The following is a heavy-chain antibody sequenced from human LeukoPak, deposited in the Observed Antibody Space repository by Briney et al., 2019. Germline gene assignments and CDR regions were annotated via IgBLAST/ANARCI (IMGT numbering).Heavy chain of an antibody. V-gene: IGHV3-23*01. Sequence: GGSLRLSCAASGFTFSTYAMTWVRQAPGKGLEWVSFISDTGAATYYADSVKGRFTISRDNSKSTVYLQMSSLRVEDTAVYYCAKVWYSTRVFDYWGQGTLVTVSS. CDR2: ISDTGAAT. CDR1: GFTFSTYA. D-gene: IGHD1-26*01. CDR3: AKVWYSTRVFDY. J-gene: IGHJ4*02.